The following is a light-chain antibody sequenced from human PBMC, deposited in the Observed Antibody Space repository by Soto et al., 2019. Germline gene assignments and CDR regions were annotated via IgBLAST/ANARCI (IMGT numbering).Light chain of an antibody. V-gene: IGKV2-28*01. Sequence: EIVMTQSPLTLPVTPGAPASISXRPRQSLLYKNTFNDLDGYLQKPGQSPXXRIYLGSNRASGVPDRFSGSGSGTDLSLKISRVEAVDVGTSYCMQALQSHTFGPGTRLEIK. CDR1: QSLLYKNTFND. J-gene: IGKJ5*01. CDR3: MQALQSHT. CDR2: LGS.